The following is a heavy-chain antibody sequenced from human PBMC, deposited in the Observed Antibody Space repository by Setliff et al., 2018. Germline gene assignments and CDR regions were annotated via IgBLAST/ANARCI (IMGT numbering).Heavy chain of an antibody. CDR2: INPSGGST. CDR1: GYTFTSYH. D-gene: IGHD3-16*01. Sequence: ASVKVSCKASGYTFTSYHIHWVRQAPGQGPEWMGVINPSGGSTTYAQKFQGRVTMTRDTSTSTVYMELGSLRSEDTAVYYCARELGTDAFDMWGQGTMVTVSS. J-gene: IGHJ3*02. CDR3: ARELGTDAFDM. V-gene: IGHV1-46*01.